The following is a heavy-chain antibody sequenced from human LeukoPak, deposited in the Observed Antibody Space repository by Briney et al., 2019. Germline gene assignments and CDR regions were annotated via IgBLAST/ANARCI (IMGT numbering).Heavy chain of an antibody. CDR2: INPSGGST. V-gene: IGHV1-46*01. CDR1: GYTFTSYY. Sequence: GGSGKVSCKASGYTFTSYYMHWVRQAPGQGREWMGIINPSGGSTSYAKKLQGRVTMTRDTSTSTVYMELSSLRSEDTAVYYCARDKGDPAVAADYWGQGPLVTVSS. J-gene: IGHJ4*02. CDR3: ARDKGDPAVAADY. D-gene: IGHD6-19*01.